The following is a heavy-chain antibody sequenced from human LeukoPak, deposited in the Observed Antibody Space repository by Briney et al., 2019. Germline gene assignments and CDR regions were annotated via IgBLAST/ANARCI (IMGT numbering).Heavy chain of an antibody. V-gene: IGHV3-23*01. J-gene: IGHJ4*02. CDR2: ISASGGIT. Sequence: GGSLRLSCAASGFIFSSYAMSWVRQAPGKGLEWVSVISASGGITYYADSVKGRFTISRDNSKNTLYLQMNSLRAEDTAVYYCAKTITGSYFRLDYWGQGTLVTVSS. D-gene: IGHD3-10*01. CDR3: AKTITGSYFRLDY. CDR1: GFIFSSYA.